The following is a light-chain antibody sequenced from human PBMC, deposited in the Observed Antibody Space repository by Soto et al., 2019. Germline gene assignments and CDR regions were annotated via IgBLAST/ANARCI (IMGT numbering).Light chain of an antibody. CDR1: QSLLASDGNTY. CDR3: MQGTHWPRA. CDR2: EVS. J-gene: IGKJ1*01. V-gene: IGKV2-30*01. Sequence: DVVMTQSPVSLPVSLGQPASISCRSSQSLLASDGNTYLIWFQQRPGQSPRRLIYEVSKRDSGVTERFSGSGSGSDFTLKISRVEAEDVGVYFCMQGTHWPRAFGPGTKVEIQ.